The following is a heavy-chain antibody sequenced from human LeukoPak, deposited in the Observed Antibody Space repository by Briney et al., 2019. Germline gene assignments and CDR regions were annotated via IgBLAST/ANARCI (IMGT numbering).Heavy chain of an antibody. CDR1: GFNFDRYT. Sequence: GGPLRLSCATSGFNFDRYTIHWVRQAPGKGLEWVSLAGWAGGTTYYSDSVRGRFTISRDSGKNSVYLQMNSLTTDDTAFYFCAKELDTMFFDYWGQGTLVTVSS. D-gene: IGHD5-18*01. J-gene: IGHJ4*02. V-gene: IGHV3-43*01. CDR2: AGWAGGTT. CDR3: AKELDTMFFDY.